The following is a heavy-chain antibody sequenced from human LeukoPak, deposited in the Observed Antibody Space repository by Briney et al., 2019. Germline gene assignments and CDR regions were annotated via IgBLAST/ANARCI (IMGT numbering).Heavy chain of an antibody. Sequence: SETLSLTCAVYGGSFSGYYWSWIRQPPGMGLEWIGEINHSGSTNYNPSLKSRVTISVDTSKNQFSLKLSSVTAADTAVYYCARGRYDFWSGWNTFDPWGQGTLVTVSS. CDR1: GGSFSGYY. CDR2: INHSGST. V-gene: IGHV4-34*01. CDR3: ARGRYDFWSGWNTFDP. D-gene: IGHD3-3*01. J-gene: IGHJ5*02.